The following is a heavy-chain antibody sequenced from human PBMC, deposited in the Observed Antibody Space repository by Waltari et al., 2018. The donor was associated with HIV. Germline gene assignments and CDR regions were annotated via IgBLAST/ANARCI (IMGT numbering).Heavy chain of an antibody. CDR2: ISYDGSNK. D-gene: IGHD3-10*01. V-gene: IGHV3-30-3*01. J-gene: IGHJ6*02. CDR3: ASLMVVTMVRGVTDYYYGMDV. CDR1: GFTFSSYA. Sequence: RSLRLSCAASGFTFSSYAMHWVRQAPGKGLEWVAVISYDGSNKYYADSVKGRFTISRDNSKNTLYLQMNSLRAEDTAVYYCASLMVVTMVRGVTDYYYGMDVWGQGTTVTVSS.